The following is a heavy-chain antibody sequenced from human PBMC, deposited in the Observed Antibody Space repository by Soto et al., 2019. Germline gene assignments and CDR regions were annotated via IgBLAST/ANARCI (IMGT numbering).Heavy chain of an antibody. CDR1: GGSISSGGYY. Sequence: SETLSLTSTVSGGSISSGGYYWSWIRQHPGKGLEWIGYIYYSGSTYYNPSLKSRVTISVDTSKNQFSLKLSSVTAADTAVYYCARLDYYYDSSAPGGYFDYWGQGTLVTVSS. D-gene: IGHD3-22*01. V-gene: IGHV4-31*03. CDR3: ARLDYYYDSSAPGGYFDY. J-gene: IGHJ4*02. CDR2: IYYSGST.